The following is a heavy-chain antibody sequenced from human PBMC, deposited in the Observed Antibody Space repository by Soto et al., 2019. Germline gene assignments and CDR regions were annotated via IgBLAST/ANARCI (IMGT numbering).Heavy chain of an antibody. D-gene: IGHD2-15*01. CDR1: RFTFSSFS. CDR3: AVSSAWSFDY. V-gene: IGHV3-48*02. Sequence: EVQLVESGGGLVQPGGSLRLCCAASRFTFSSFSINWVRQAPGKGLEWVSYISSSSSTIYYADSVKGRFTVSRDNAKHSLYLQMNSLRDDDTAVYYCAVSSAWSFDYWGQGTLVTVSS. J-gene: IGHJ4*02. CDR2: ISSSSSTI.